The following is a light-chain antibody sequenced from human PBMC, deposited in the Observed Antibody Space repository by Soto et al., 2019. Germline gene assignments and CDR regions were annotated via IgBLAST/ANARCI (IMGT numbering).Light chain of an antibody. CDR2: DTS. CDR1: TGAVATGHY. CDR3: LLYIDGYV. Sequence: QAVVTQEPSLTVSPGGTVTLTCGSSTGAVATGHYAYWFQLKPGRAPRPLIYDTSNKFSWTPARFSGSLLGGKAALTLSGAQPEDEADYSCLLYIDGYVFGTGTKVTVL. V-gene: IGLV7-46*01. J-gene: IGLJ1*01.